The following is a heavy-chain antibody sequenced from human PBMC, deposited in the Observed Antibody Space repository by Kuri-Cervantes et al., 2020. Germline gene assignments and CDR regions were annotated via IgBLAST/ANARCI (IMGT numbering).Heavy chain of an antibody. CDR1: GFTFSSYS. J-gene: IGHJ6*02. CDR2: ISSSSSYI. V-gene: IGHV3-21*01. D-gene: IGHD3-10*01. Sequence: GESLKISCAASGFTFSSYSMNWVRQAPGKGLEWVSSISSSSSYIYYADSVKGRFTISRDNAKNSLYLQMNSLRAEDTAVYYCARDLSGSYYYYYYGMVVWGQGTTVTVSS. CDR3: ARDLSGSYYYYYYGMVV.